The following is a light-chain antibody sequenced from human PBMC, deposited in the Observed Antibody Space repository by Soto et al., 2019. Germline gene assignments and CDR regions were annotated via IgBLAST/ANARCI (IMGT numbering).Light chain of an antibody. CDR1: QRISNRY. Sequence: EIVLTQSPGTLSLSPGARATLSCRASQRISNRYLAWYQQKPGQAPRLLLSDASSRATGLPDRVSGSGSGTDFSLTISRLEPEDFAVYYCQQYARPPFAFGQGTKVEIK. CDR3: QQYARPPFA. CDR2: DAS. J-gene: IGKJ2*01. V-gene: IGKV3-20*01.